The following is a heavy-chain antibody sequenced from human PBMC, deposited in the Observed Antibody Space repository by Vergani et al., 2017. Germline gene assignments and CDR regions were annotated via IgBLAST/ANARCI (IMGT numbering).Heavy chain of an antibody. CDR2: INAGNGNT. J-gene: IGHJ6*03. D-gene: IGHD3-3*01. CDR3: ARGPSYDFWSGWGYYYYYYMDV. Sequence: QVQLVQSGAEVKKPGASVKVSCKASGYTFTSYAMHWVRQAPGQRLEWMGWINAGNGNTKYSQKFQGRVTMTRNTSISTAYMELSSLRSEDTAVYYCARGPSYDFWSGWGYYYYYYMDVWGKGTTVTVSS. CDR1: GYTFTSYA. V-gene: IGHV1-3*01.